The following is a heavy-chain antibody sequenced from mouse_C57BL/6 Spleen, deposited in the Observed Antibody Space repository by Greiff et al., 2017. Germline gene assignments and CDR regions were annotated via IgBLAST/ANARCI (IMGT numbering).Heavy chain of an antibody. CDR2: ILPGSGST. J-gene: IGHJ2*01. CDR1: GYTFTGYW. CDR3: ARKGYYYGSSSYSFDY. Sequence: QVQLQESGAELMKPGASVKLSCKATGYTFTGYWIEWVKQRPGHGLEWIGEILPGSGSTNYNEKFKGKATFTADTSSNTAYMQLSSLTTEDSAIXYCARKGYYYGSSSYSFDYWGQGTTLTVSS. D-gene: IGHD1-1*01. V-gene: IGHV1-9*01.